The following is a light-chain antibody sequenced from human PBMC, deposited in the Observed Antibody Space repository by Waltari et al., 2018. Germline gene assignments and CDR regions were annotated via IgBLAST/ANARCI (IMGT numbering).Light chain of an antibody. J-gene: IGLJ2*01. Sequence: QSALTQPASVSGSPGQSITISCTGTSSDVGGYNYVSWYQQHPGKAPKRMIYDVSNRPSGVSDRFSGAKSGNTASLTISGLQAEDEADYYCSSYTSSPVFGGGTKLTVL. CDR1: SSDVGGYNY. V-gene: IGLV2-14*03. CDR3: SSYTSSPV. CDR2: DVS.